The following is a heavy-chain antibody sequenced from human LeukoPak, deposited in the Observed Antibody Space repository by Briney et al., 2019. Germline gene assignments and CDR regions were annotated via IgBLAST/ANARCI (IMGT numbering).Heavy chain of an antibody. Sequence: ASVKVSCKASGGTFSSYAISWVRQAPGQGLEWMGRIIPILGIANYAQKFQGRVTITADKSTSTAYMGLSSLRSEDTAVYYCARGYYDSTNDYWGQGTLVTVSS. CDR3: ARGYYDSTNDY. CDR2: IIPILGIA. J-gene: IGHJ4*02. D-gene: IGHD3-22*01. V-gene: IGHV1-69*04. CDR1: GGTFSSYA.